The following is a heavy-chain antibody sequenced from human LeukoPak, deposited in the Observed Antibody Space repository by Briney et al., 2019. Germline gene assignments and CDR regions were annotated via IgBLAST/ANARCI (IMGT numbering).Heavy chain of an antibody. Sequence: GESLKISCKGSGYSFTSYWIGWVRQMPGKGLEWMGIIYPGDSDTGYSPSFQGQVTISVDKSISTAYLQWSSLKASDTAIYYCAGRGTGTTLAFDYWGQGTLVTVSS. V-gene: IGHV5-51*01. D-gene: IGHD1-1*01. CDR2: IYPGDSDT. CDR1: GYSFTSYW. J-gene: IGHJ4*02. CDR3: AGRGTGTTLAFDY.